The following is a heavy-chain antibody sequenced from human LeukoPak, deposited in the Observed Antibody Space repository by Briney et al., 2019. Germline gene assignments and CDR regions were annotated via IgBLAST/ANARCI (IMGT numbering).Heavy chain of an antibody. J-gene: IGHJ4*02. CDR3: ARQGYTYYYDSSGYYPFDY. V-gene: IGHV4-39*01. CDR2: IYYSGST. CDR1: GGSISTYY. D-gene: IGHD3-22*01. Sequence: PSETLSLTCTVSGGSISTYYWGWIRQPPGKGLEWIGSIYYSGSTYYNPSLKSRVTISVDTSKNQFSLKLSSVTAADTAVYYCARQGYTYYYDSSGYYPFDYWGQGTLVTVSS.